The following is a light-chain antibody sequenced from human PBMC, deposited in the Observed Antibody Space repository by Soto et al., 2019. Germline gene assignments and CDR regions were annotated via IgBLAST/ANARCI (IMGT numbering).Light chain of an antibody. CDR1: QSVAGW. J-gene: IGKJ1*01. CDR3: QQYHIYWT. Sequence: DIQMTQSPSTLSASVGDSVSMTCRASQSVAGWLAWYQQKPGKAPELLIYRASTLQNGVPSRLSGGRFGRTSTLTISDLHPHDSAIYYCQQYHIYWTFGRGTKVEIK. V-gene: IGKV1-5*03. CDR2: RAS.